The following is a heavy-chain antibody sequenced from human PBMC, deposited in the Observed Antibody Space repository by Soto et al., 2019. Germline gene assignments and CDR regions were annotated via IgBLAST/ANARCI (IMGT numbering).Heavy chain of an antibody. V-gene: IGHV3-23*01. D-gene: IGHD1-7*01. Sequence: PGGSLRLSCAASGFTFSTYAMSWVRQAPGKGLEWVSSISGGATKTNYADSVKGRFTISRDDSRNTLYLQMNSLRAEDMAVYYCAKGNDNWNYDSAFDIWGQGTMVTVSS. J-gene: IGHJ3*02. CDR2: ISGGATKT. CDR3: AKGNDNWNYDSAFDI. CDR1: GFTFSTYA.